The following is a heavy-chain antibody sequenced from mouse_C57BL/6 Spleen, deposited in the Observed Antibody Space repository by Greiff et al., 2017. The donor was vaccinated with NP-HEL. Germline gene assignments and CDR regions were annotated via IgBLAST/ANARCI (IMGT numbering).Heavy chain of an antibody. D-gene: IGHD1-1*02. J-gene: IGHJ4*01. CDR2: FYPGSGSI. CDR1: GYTFTEYT. CDR3: ARHEGRLSSYYAMDY. V-gene: IGHV1-62-2*01. Sequence: VQRVESGAELVKPGASVKLSCKASGYTFTEYTIHWVKQRSGQGLEWIGWFYPGSGSIKYNEKFKDKATLTADKSSSTVYMELSRLTSEDSAVYFCARHEGRLSSYYAMDYWGQGTSVTVSS.